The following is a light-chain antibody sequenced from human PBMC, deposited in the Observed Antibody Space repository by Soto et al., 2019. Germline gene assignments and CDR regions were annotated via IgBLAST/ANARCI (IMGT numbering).Light chain of an antibody. J-gene: IGKJ1*01. CDR3: RKYKSEGT. CDR2: KAS. V-gene: IGKV1-5*03. CDR1: QTISSW. Sequence: DIQMTQSPSTLSGSPGDRVTISCRASQTISSWLAWYQQKTGKAPKLLIYKASTIKSGVPSRFSGSGSGTEFTLTIGSRQPDDFATYFCRKYKSEGTFGQGTKV.